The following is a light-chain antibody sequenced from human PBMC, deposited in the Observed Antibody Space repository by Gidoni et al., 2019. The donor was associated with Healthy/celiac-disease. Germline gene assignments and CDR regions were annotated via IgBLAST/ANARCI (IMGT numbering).Light chain of an antibody. CDR2: QDN. CDR3: QAWDSSTVV. Sequence: SYELTQPPSVSVSPGQTASITCSGEKLGDKYACWYQQTPGQSPVLVIYQDNKRPSGIPERFSCSNSGNTATLTISGTQAMDDADYYCQAWDSSTVVFGGGTKLTVL. J-gene: IGLJ2*01. CDR1: KLGDKY. V-gene: IGLV3-1*01.